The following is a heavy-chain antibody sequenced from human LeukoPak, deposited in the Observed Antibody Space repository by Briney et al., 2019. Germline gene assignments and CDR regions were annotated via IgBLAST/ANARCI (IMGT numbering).Heavy chain of an antibody. CDR3: ARQVAYYMDY. CDR1: GFTFSSYA. CDR2: ITGSGGDT. D-gene: IGHD3-10*01. J-gene: IGHJ4*02. V-gene: IGHV3-23*01. Sequence: GGSLRLSCAASGFTFSSYAMNWARQAPGKGLEWVSTITGSGGDTYYADSVKGRFTISRDNSKNTLYLQMNSLRAEDTAIYYCARQVAYYMDYWGQGTLVTVSS.